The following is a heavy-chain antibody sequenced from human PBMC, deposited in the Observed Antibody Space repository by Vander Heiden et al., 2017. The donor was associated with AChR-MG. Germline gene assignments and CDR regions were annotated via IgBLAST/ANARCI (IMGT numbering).Heavy chain of an antibody. V-gene: IGHV4-59*01. CDR3: ARDARYDFWSGYSPGWFDP. J-gene: IGHJ5*02. D-gene: IGHD3-3*01. CDR1: GGSIRSYY. CDR2: IYYSGST. Sequence: QVQLQESGPGLVKPSETLSLTCTVSGGSIRSYYWSWIRQPPGKGLEWIGYIYYSGSTNYNPSLKSRVTISVDTSKNQFSLKLSSVTAADTAVYYCARDARYDFWSGYSPGWFDPWGQGTLVTVSS.